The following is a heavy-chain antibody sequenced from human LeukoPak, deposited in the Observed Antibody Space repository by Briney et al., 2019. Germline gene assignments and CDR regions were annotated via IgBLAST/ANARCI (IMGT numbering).Heavy chain of an antibody. D-gene: IGHD3-22*01. Sequence: ASVKVSCKASGYTFTSYDINWVRQATGQGLEWVGWMNPNSGNTGYAQKFQGRVTMTRNTSISTAYMELSSLRSEDTAVYYCARFIDYYDSSGADYWGQGTLVTVSS. CDR3: ARFIDYYDSSGADY. V-gene: IGHV1-8*01. CDR1: GYTFTSYD. J-gene: IGHJ4*02. CDR2: MNPNSGNT.